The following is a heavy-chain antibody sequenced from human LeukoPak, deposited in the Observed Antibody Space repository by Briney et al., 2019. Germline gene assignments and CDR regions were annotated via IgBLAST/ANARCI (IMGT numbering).Heavy chain of an antibody. CDR2: ERSDGSDT. D-gene: IGHD4-23*01. CDR1: GLTFTNHG. J-gene: IGHJ4*02. Sequence: GGSLRLSCATSGLTFTNHGFHWVRQAAGKGLEWVAFERSDGSDTYHANSVKGRFSISRDNSKNTVYLQMNSLRADDTALYYCARDRGKDFLDNWGQGTQVTVSS. V-gene: IGHV3-30*02. CDR3: ARDRGKDFLDN.